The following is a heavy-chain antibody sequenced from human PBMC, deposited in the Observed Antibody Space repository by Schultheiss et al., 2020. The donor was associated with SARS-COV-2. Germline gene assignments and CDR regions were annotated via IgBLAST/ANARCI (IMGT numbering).Heavy chain of an antibody. CDR3: ARFPVARMTGTSSV. D-gene: IGHD3-9*01. V-gene: IGHV1-18*01. CDR1: GYTLTSYG. CDR2: ISGYNGKT. Sequence: ASVKVSCKTSGYTLTSYGISWVRQAPGQGLEWMGWISGYNGKTKYAEKFQGRVTMTTDTSTNTAYMTMQRLRSDDTAVYYCARFPVARMTGTSSVWGQGTLVTVSS. J-gene: IGHJ4*02.